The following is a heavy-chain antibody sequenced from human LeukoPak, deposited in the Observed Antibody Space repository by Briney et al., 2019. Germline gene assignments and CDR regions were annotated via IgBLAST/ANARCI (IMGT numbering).Heavy chain of an antibody. CDR2: IYTSGST. V-gene: IGHV4-4*07. J-gene: IGHJ5*02. D-gene: IGHD3-9*01. Sequence: SETLSLTCTVSGGSLSSYYWSWIRQPAGKGLEWIGRIYTSGSTNYNPSLKSRVTMSVATSKNQFPLKLSSVTAADTAVYYCARDYDILTGYKYNWFDPWGQGTLVTVSS. CDR3: ARDYDILTGYKYNWFDP. CDR1: GGSLSSYY.